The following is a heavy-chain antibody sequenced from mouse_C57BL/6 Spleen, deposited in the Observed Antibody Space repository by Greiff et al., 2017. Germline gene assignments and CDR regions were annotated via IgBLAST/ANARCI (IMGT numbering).Heavy chain of an antibody. Sequence: QVQLQQPGAELVRPGSSVKLSCKASGYTFTSYWMHWVKQRPIQGLEWIGNIDPSDSETHYNQKFKDKATLTVDKSSSTAYMQLSSLTSEDSAVYYCARYEGGYAMCDWGQGTSVTVA. CDR2: IDPSDSET. CDR3: ARYEGGYAMCD. CDR1: GYTFTSYW. D-gene: IGHD2-12*01. J-gene: IGHJ4*01. V-gene: IGHV1-52*01.